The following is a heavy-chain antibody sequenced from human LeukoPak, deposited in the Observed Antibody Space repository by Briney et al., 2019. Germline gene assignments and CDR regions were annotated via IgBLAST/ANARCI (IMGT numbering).Heavy chain of an antibody. J-gene: IGHJ4*02. V-gene: IGHV1-69*01. D-gene: IGHD3-22*01. CDR3: ARGGEWLLPFDY. Sequence: ASVTVSCKASGGTFISYAISWVRQAPGQGLEWMGGIIPIFGTANYAQKFQGRVTITADESTSTAYMELSSLRSEDTAVYYCARGGEWLLPFDYWGQGTLVTVSS. CDR1: GGTFISYA. CDR2: IIPIFGTA.